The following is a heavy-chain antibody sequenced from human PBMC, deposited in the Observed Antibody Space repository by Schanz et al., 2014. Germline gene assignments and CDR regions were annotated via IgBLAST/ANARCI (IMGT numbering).Heavy chain of an antibody. Sequence: VQLVESGGGLVQPGRSLRLSCAASGFTFNNYGIHWVRQALGKGLEWLTFIPFDASNKYYADSVKGRFTTSRDISTNTVHLQMNGLRPDDTGVYYCARRSMSGYSGYAWGYDFWGQGTPVTVSS. CDR3: ARRSMSGYSGYAWGYDF. CDR1: GFTFNNYG. V-gene: IGHV3-30*03. D-gene: IGHD3-3*01. CDR2: IPFDASNK. J-gene: IGHJ4*02.